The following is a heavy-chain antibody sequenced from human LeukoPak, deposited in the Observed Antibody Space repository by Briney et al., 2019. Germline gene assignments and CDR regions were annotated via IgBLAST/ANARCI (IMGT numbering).Heavy chain of an antibody. Sequence: GGSLRLSCAASGFTFSSYEMNWVRQAPGKGLEWVSYISSSGSTIYYADSVKGRFTISRDNAKNSLYLQMNSLRAEDTAVYYCARRRDWYSGSCDYWGQGTLVTVSS. V-gene: IGHV3-48*03. CDR1: GFTFSSYE. CDR2: ISSSGSTI. D-gene: IGHD1-26*01. J-gene: IGHJ4*02. CDR3: ARRRDWYSGSCDY.